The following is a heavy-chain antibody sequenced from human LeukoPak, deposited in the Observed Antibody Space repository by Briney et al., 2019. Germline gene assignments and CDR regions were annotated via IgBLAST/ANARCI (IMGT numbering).Heavy chain of an antibody. CDR3: ATVTAAGTLDAFDI. D-gene: IGHD6-13*01. CDR1: GYTLTKLS. Sequence: ASVKVSCKVSGYTLTKLSMHWVRQAPGKGLEWMGGFDPEDGETIYAQKFQGRVAMTEDTSTDTAYMELSSLRSEDTAVYYCATVTAAGTLDAFDIWGQGTMVTVSS. J-gene: IGHJ3*02. CDR2: FDPEDGET. V-gene: IGHV1-24*01.